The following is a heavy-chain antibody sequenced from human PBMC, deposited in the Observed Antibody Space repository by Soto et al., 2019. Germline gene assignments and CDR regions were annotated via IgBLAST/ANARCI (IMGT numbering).Heavy chain of an antibody. CDR3: ARADLVGAADF. J-gene: IGHJ4*02. CDR1: GDTFSNYA. D-gene: IGHD1-26*01. V-gene: IGHV1-69*06. CDR2: IIPMFGSA. Sequence: GASVKVSCKASGDTFSNYAISWVRQAPGQGLEWMGGIIPMFGSANYAQKFQGRVTITADKSTSTAYMELSSLSSEDTAMYYCARADLVGAADFWGQGTLVTVSS.